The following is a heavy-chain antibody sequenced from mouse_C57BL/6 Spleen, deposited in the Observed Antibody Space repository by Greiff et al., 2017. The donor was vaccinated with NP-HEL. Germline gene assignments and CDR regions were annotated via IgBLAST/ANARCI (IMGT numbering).Heavy chain of an antibody. CDR2: ISSGSSTI. D-gene: IGHD2-4*01. CDR3: ARSDYDYGYYAMDY. V-gene: IGHV5-17*01. J-gene: IGHJ4*01. Sequence: DVHLVESGGGLVKPGGSLKLSCAASGFTFSDYGMHWVRQAPEKGLEWVAYISSGSSTIYYADTVKGRFTISRDNAKNTLFLQMTSLMSDDTAMYYCARSDYDYGYYAMDYWGQGTSLTVSS. CDR1: GFTFSDYG.